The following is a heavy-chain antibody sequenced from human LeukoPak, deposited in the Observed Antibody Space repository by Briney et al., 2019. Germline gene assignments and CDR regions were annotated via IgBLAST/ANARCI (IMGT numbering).Heavy chain of an antibody. D-gene: IGHD6-19*01. CDR2: ISGSGGST. J-gene: IGHJ4*02. V-gene: IGHV3-23*01. Sequence: PGGSLRLSCAAPGFSFSSYAMSWVRQAPGKGLEWVSAISGSGGSTYSADSVKGRFTISRDNSKNTLYLQMNTLRAEDAAVYYCAKGGGYDGLYFDYWGQGTLVTVPS. CDR3: AKGGGYDGLYFDY. CDR1: GFSFSSYA.